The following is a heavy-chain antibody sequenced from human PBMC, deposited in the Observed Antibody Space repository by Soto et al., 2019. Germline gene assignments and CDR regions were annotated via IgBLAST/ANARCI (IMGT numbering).Heavy chain of an antibody. Sequence: GASVKVSCKASGGTFSSYAISWVRQAPGQGLEWMGGIIPIFGTANYAQKFQGRVTITADESTSTAYMELSSLRSEDTAVYYCARNQDYDFWSGYKNWFDTWGQGTLVTVSS. D-gene: IGHD3-3*01. CDR2: IIPIFGTA. CDR1: GGTFSSYA. V-gene: IGHV1-69*13. J-gene: IGHJ5*02. CDR3: ARNQDYDFWSGYKNWFDT.